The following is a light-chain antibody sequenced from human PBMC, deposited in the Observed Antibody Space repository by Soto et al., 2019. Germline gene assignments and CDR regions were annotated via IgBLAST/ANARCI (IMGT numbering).Light chain of an antibody. J-gene: IGKJ5*01. CDR1: HSVSRTY. CDR2: GAS. V-gene: IGKV3-20*01. CDR3: QQFDDSVT. Sequence: EIALTQSPGTLSLSPGERATLSCRASHSVSRTYLAWYQQKPGQAPRLLMYGASDRATGTPGRFSGSGSGTDFTLTISGLEPEDSAVYYCQQFDDSVTFGQGTRLETK.